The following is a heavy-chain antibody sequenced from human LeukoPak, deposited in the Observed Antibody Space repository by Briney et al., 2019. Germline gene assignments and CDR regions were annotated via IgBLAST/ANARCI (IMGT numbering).Heavy chain of an antibody. CDR1: GGSISSYY. CDR3: ARGGYYGSGNDFRFDP. J-gene: IGHJ5*02. D-gene: IGHD3-10*01. Sequence: TSETLSLTCTVSGGSISSYYWSWIRQPPGKGLEWIGYIYYSGSTNYNPSLKSRVTISVDTSKNQFSLKLSSVTAADTAVYYCARGGYYGSGNDFRFDPWGQGTLVTVSS. CDR2: IYYSGST. V-gene: IGHV4-59*01.